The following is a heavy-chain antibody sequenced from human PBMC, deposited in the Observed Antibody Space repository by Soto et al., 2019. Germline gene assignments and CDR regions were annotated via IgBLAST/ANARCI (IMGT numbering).Heavy chain of an antibody. D-gene: IGHD3-9*01. CDR3: ARDNRGENYDILIGSSYYYGMDV. J-gene: IGHJ6*02. CDR2: IFYSVSS. Sequence: SETLSLTCTVSGASVTTYYWNWIRQSPGKGLEWIGNIFYSVSSNYDPSLESRVTISVDTSKNQFSLKLSSVTAADTAVYYCARDNRGENYDILIGSSYYYGMDVWGQGTTVTVSS. V-gene: IGHV4-59*02. CDR1: GASVTTYY.